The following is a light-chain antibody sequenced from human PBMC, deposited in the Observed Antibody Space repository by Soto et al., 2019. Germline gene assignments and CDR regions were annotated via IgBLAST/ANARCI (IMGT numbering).Light chain of an antibody. CDR1: SSNIGSNT. CDR2: SNN. J-gene: IGLJ2*01. CDR3: VAWDDSLNGYVV. Sequence: QSVLIQPPSASGTPGQRVTISCSGSSSNIGSNTVNWYQQLPGTAPKLVIYSNNQRPSGVPDRFSGFKSGTSASLAISRLQSEDEADYYCVAWDDSLNGYVVFGGGTKVTVL. V-gene: IGLV1-44*01.